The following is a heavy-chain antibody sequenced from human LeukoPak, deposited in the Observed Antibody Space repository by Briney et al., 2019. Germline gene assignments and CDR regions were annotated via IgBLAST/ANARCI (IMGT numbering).Heavy chain of an antibody. CDR3: ARDSAQTHYDFWSGYYTPFDY. CDR2: ISAYNGNT. D-gene: IGHD3-3*01. Sequence: ASVKVSCKASGYTFTSYGISWVRQAPGQGLEWMGWISAYNGNTNYAQKLQGRVTMTTDTSTSTAYMELRSLRSDDTAVYYCARDSAQTHYDFWSGYYTPFDYWGQGTLVTVSS. V-gene: IGHV1-18*01. J-gene: IGHJ4*02. CDR1: GYTFTSYG.